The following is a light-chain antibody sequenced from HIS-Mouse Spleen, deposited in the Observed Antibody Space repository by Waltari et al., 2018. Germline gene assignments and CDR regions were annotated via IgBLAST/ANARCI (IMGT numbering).Light chain of an antibody. CDR3: QQYGSSSLT. Sequence: EIVLTQSPGTLSWSPGERATLSCRSSQSVSSSYLAWYQQKPGQAPRLLIYGASSRATGIPDRFSGSGSGTDFTLTISRLEPEDFAVYYCQQYGSSSLTFGQGTKVEIK. V-gene: IGKV3-20*01. J-gene: IGKJ1*01. CDR1: QSVSSSY. CDR2: GAS.